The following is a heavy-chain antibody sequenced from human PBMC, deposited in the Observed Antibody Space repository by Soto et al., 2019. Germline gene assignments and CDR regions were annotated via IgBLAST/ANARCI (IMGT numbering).Heavy chain of an antibody. D-gene: IGHD4-17*01. CDR1: GFTFSSYW. CDR2: IRQDGNEK. Sequence: EVQLVESGGDLVQPGESLRLSCAASGFTFSSYWMSWVRQAPGKGLEWVANIRQDGNEKNYVDSVKGRFTISRDNAKNSLSLQMNSLGAEDTAVYFCGRARDYGVLWGRGTMVTVSS. V-gene: IGHV3-7*01. J-gene: IGHJ3*01. CDR3: GRARDYGVL.